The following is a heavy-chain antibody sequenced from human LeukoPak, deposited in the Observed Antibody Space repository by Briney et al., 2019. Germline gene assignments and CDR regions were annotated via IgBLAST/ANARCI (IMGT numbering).Heavy chain of an antibody. D-gene: IGHD5-18*01. CDR1: GFTSSNYS. CDR2: ISSLSSYI. Sequence: GGSLRLSCAASGFTSSNYSINWVRQAPGKGLEWVSSISSLSSYISYSYSVKGRFTISRANAKTSLSLQMNSLRAEDTAVYYCARYKRDTNLYMDVWGKGTTVTVSS. J-gene: IGHJ6*03. CDR3: ARYKRDTNLYMDV. V-gene: IGHV3-21*01.